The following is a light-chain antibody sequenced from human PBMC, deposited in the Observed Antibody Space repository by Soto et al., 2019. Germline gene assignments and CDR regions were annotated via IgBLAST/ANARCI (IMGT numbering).Light chain of an antibody. CDR3: SSNAPSSTNV. CDR1: SSDIGAYDY. J-gene: IGLJ1*01. CDR2: EVS. V-gene: IGLV2-14*01. Sequence: QSALTQPASVSGSPGQSITISCTGTSSDIGAYDYVSWYQQHPGKAPKLMIFEVSDRPSGASIRFSGSKSGNTASLTISGLQTEDEADYYCSSNAPSSTNVFGTGTKLTVL.